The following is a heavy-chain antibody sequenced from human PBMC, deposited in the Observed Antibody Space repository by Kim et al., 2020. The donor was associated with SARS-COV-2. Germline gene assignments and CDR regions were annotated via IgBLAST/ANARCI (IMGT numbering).Heavy chain of an antibody. CDR1: GGSISSYY. Sequence: SETLSLTCTVSGGSISSYYWSWIRQPPGKGLEWIGYIYYSGSTNYNPSLKSRVTISVDTSKNQFSLKLSSVTAADTAVYYCARKYSSGVDYWGQGTLVTVSS. J-gene: IGHJ4*02. CDR3: ARKYSSGVDY. V-gene: IGHV4-59*13. CDR2: IYYSGST. D-gene: IGHD6-19*01.